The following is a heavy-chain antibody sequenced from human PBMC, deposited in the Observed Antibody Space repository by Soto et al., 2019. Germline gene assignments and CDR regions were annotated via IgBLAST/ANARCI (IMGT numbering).Heavy chain of an antibody. CDR2: IYYSGST. CDR1: GGSLSSYY. J-gene: IGHJ4*02. Sequence: SETLSLTCTDSGGSLSSYYWSRIRQPPGKGLEWIGYIYYSGSTNYNPSLKSRVTISVDTSKNQLSLKLSSVTPADTAVYYCARSTGWPGFDFWGQGALVTVS. CDR3: ARSTGWPGFDF. D-gene: IGHD6-19*01. V-gene: IGHV4-59*01.